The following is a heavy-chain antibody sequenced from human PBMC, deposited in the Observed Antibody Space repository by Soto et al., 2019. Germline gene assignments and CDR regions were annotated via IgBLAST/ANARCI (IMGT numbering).Heavy chain of an antibody. J-gene: IGHJ6*02. Sequence: GGSLRLSCAASGFTVSSNYMSWVRQAPGKGLEWVSVIYSGGSTYYADSVKGRFTISRDNSKNTLYLQMSSLRAEDTAVYYCARFRIAARRYYYYGMDVWGQGTTVTVSS. CDR1: GFTVSSNY. CDR3: ARFRIAARRYYYYGMDV. D-gene: IGHD6-6*01. V-gene: IGHV3-53*01. CDR2: IYSGGST.